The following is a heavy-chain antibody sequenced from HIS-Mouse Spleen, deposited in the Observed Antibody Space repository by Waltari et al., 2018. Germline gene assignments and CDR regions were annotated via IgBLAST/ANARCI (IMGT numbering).Heavy chain of an antibody. Sequence: EVQLVESGGGLVQPVRSLRLSCASSGFTFDDYAMHWVRQAPGKGLEWVSGISWNSGSIGYADSVKGRFTISRDNAKNSLYLQMNSLRAEDTALYYCAKDGRSLNYWGQGTLVTVSS. J-gene: IGHJ4*02. CDR3: AKDGRSLNY. V-gene: IGHV3-9*01. CDR2: ISWNSGSI. CDR1: GFTFDDYA.